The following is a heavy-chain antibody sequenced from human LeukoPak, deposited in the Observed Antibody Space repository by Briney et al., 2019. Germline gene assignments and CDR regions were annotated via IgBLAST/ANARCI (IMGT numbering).Heavy chain of an antibody. V-gene: IGHV1-2*04. CDR2: INPNSGGT. CDR3: AREHPGYSYGYDY. Sequence: ASVKVSCKASGYTFTSYYMHWVRQAPGQGLEWMGWINPNSGGTNYAQKFQGWVTMTRDTSISTAYMELSRLRSDDTAVYYCAREHPGYSYGYDYWGQGTLVTVSS. D-gene: IGHD5-18*01. CDR1: GYTFTSYY. J-gene: IGHJ4*02.